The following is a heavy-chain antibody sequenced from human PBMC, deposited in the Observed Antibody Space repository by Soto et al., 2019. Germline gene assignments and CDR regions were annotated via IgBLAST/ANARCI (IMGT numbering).Heavy chain of an antibody. CDR3: ARLAYNPIGVNVYGDDAFDL. D-gene: IGHD2-21*01. CDR1: DGSISSHY. J-gene: IGHJ3*01. Sequence: PSETLSLTCTVSDGSISSHYWSWIRQPPGRGLEWIGYISYTGSTNYNPSLKSRVAISIDTSENQFSLNLGSVTAADTAVYYCARLAYNPIGVNVYGDDAFDLWGQGTMVTVSS. CDR2: ISYTGST. V-gene: IGHV4-59*08.